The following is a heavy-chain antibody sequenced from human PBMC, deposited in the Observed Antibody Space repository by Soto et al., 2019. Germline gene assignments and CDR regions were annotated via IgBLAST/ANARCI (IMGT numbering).Heavy chain of an antibody. D-gene: IGHD3-3*02. CDR3: ARDKDRQQLGGNYYYIMDV. CDR2: IMPVFSTT. Sequence: QVQLVQSGPEVKKPGSSVRVSCKTSGGTFRTSAISWVRQAPGRGLAWVGGIMPVFSTTDYAQKFQGRVTITADESTSTAYMELSSLRSEDTAVYYCARDKDRQQLGGNYYYIMDVWGQGTTVTVSS. CDR1: GGTFRTSA. V-gene: IGHV1-69*12. J-gene: IGHJ6*02.